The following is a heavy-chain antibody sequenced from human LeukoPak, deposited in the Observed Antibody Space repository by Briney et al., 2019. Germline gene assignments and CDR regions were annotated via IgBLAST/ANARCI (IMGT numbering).Heavy chain of an antibody. Sequence: TSVNVSRKSSVGTFGRYAISWVRQAPGQGLEWMGRVIPLHGIANYAQKFQGRVTITADKSTTTAYMGLSSLRSEDTAVYYCATIVYYDILTFHSDTFDIWGQGTMVTVSS. V-gene: IGHV1-69*04. J-gene: IGHJ3*02. D-gene: IGHD3-9*01. CDR1: VGTFGRYA. CDR3: ATIVYYDILTFHSDTFDI. CDR2: VIPLHGIA.